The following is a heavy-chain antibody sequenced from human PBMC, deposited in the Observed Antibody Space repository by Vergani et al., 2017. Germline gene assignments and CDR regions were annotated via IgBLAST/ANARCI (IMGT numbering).Heavy chain of an antibody. CDR1: GGSFSGYY. D-gene: IGHD6-13*01. CDR3: ARVTKRYYSSSWYATPFDP. CDR2: INHSGST. V-gene: IGHV4-34*01. J-gene: IGHJ5*02. Sequence: QVQLQQWGAGLLKPSETLSLTCAVYGGSFSGYYWSWIRQPPGKGLEWIGEINHSGSTNYNPSLKSRVTISVDTSKNQFSLKLSAVTAADTAVYYCARVTKRYYSSSWYATPFDPWGQGTLVTVSS.